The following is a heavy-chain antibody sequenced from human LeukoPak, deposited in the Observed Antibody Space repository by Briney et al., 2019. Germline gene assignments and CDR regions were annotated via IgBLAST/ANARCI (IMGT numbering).Heavy chain of an antibody. CDR3: ARDLGVVVVPTGEYFFDY. J-gene: IGHJ4*02. CDR2: INAGNGKT. D-gene: IGHD3-22*01. Sequence: ASVKVSCKASGYSFTNFAIHWVRQAPGQRLEWMGWINAGNGKTKYSQEFQGRLTFTRDTSASTAYMYLSSLRSEDAAVYYCARDLGVVVVPTGEYFFDYWGQGTLVTVSS. CDR1: GYSFTNFA. V-gene: IGHV1-3*01.